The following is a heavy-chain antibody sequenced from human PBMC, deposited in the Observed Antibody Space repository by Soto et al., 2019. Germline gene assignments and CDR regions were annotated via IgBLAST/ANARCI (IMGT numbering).Heavy chain of an antibody. J-gene: IGHJ4*02. CDR3: AKDRGPYSGYVLADY. Sequence: VQLVESGGGLIQPGGSLRLSCAASGFTVSSNYMSWVRQAPGKGLEWVAVISYDGSNKYYADSVKGRFTISRDNSKNTLYLQMNSLRAEDTAVYYCAKDRGPYSGYVLADYWGQGTLVTVSS. V-gene: IGHV3-30*18. CDR1: GFTVSSNY. CDR2: ISYDGSNK. D-gene: IGHD5-12*01.